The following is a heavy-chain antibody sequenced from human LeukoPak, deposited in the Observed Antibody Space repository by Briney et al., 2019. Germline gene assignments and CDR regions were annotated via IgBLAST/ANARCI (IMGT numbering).Heavy chain of an antibody. CDR2: ISGSGGST. D-gene: IGHD6-6*01. CDR3: AREGRRYSSSSIWFDY. V-gene: IGHV3-23*01. Sequence: GGSLRLSCAASGFTFSSYAMSWVRQAPGKGLEWVSAISGSGGSTYYADSVKGRFTISRDNSKNTLYLQMNSLRAEDTAVYYCAREGRRYSSSSIWFDYWGQGTLVTVSS. CDR1: GFTFSSYA. J-gene: IGHJ4*02.